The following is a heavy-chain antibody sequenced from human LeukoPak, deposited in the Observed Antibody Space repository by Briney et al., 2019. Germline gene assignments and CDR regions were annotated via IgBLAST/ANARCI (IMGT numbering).Heavy chain of an antibody. Sequence: GGSLRLSCAASGFTFNNYWMHWVRQAPGKGLVWVSRITSDGSSTNYADSVKGRFTISRDNAKSTLHLQMNSLRAEDAAVYYCATELAAGSWGQGTLDTVSS. V-gene: IGHV3-74*01. J-gene: IGHJ5*02. D-gene: IGHD6-13*01. CDR2: ITSDGSST. CDR3: ATELAAGS. CDR1: GFTFNNYW.